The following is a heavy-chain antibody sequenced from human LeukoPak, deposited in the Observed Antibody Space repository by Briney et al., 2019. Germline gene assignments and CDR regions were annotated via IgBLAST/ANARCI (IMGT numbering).Heavy chain of an antibody. CDR1: GYSISSGYY. CDR3: ARDCGSTSCYTFGFDY. D-gene: IGHD2-2*02. J-gene: IGHJ4*02. Sequence: SETLSLTCTVSGYSISSGYYWGWIRQPPGKGLEWIGSIYHSGSTYYNPSLKSRVTISVDTSKNQFSLKLSSVTAADTAVYYCARDCGSTSCYTFGFDYWGQGTLVTVSS. V-gene: IGHV4-38-2*02. CDR2: IYHSGST.